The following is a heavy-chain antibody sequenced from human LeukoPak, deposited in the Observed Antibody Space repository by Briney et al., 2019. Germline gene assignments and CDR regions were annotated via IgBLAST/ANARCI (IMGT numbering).Heavy chain of an antibody. V-gene: IGHV1-18*01. Sequence: ASVKVSCKASGYTFITYGISWVRQAPGQGLEWMGWISAYNGNTNYAQKFQGRVTITADKSTSTAYMELSSLRSEDTAVYYCARGRSSSWYDLDYWGQGTLVTVSS. D-gene: IGHD6-13*01. CDR1: GYTFITYG. J-gene: IGHJ4*02. CDR2: ISAYNGNT. CDR3: ARGRSSSWYDLDY.